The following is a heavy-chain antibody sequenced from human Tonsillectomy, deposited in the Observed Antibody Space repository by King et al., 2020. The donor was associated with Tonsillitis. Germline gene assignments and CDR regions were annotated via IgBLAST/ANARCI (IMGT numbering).Heavy chain of an antibody. J-gene: IGHJ3*01. Sequence: ITLKESGPTLVKPTETLTLTCTFSGFALNTIGVGVGWIRQPPRKALEWLALIFWDDDKRYSPSLRSRLTITKDTSKNQVVLTMTNMDPVDTATYYCAHGTTADAFGFWGQGTMVTVSS. CDR3: AHGTTADAFGF. CDR2: IFWDDDK. D-gene: IGHD4-11*01. CDR1: GFALNTIGVG. V-gene: IGHV2-5*02.